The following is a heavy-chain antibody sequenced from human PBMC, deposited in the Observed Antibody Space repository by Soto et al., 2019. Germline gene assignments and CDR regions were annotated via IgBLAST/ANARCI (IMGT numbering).Heavy chain of an antibody. V-gene: IGHV1-18*01. CDR2: ISTYNGDT. D-gene: IGHD2-15*01. CDR3: AMEGVAPYYYYGMDV. CDR1: GYTFTTFG. J-gene: IGHJ6*02. Sequence: ASVKVSCKASGYTFTTFGISWVRQAPGQGLEWMGWISTYNGDTNYAQKFQDRVTMTTDTSTNTVYMELRSLRSDDTAVYYCAMEGVAPYYYYGMDVRAQRTTVTGSS.